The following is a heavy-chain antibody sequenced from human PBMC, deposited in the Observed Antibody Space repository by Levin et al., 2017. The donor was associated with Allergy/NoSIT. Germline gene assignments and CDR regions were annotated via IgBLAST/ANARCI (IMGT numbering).Heavy chain of an antibody. CDR1: GYPFIDYH. CDR3: ARESAHYVGETGH. D-gene: IGHD1-1*01. Sequence: ASVKVSCKASGYPFIDYHVHWVRQAPGQGLEWMGRLNPHSGGTDFAQKFQGRVTMTRDTSISTVYMELSRLKSDDTAVYYCARESAHYVGETGHWGQGTLVTVAS. CDR2: LNPHSGGT. J-gene: IGHJ4*02. V-gene: IGHV1-2*06.